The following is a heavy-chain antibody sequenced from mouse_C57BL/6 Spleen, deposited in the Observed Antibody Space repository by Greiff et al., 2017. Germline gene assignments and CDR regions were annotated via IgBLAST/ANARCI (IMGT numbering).Heavy chain of an antibody. V-gene: IGHV5-4*01. CDR1: GFTFSSYA. CDR3: ARDPLGAMDY. CDR2: VSDGGSYT. D-gene: IGHD3-3*01. Sequence: EVQRVESGGGLVKPGGSLKLSCAASGFTFSSYAMSWVRQTPEKRLEWVATVSDGGSYTYYPDNVKGRFTISRDNAKNNLYLQMSHLKSEDTAMYYCARDPLGAMDYWGQGTSVTVAS. J-gene: IGHJ4*01.